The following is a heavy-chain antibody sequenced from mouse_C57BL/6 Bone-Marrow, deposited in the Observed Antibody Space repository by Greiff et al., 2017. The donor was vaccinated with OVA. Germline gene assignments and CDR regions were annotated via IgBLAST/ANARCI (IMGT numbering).Heavy chain of an antibody. Sequence: QVQLQQSGPELVKPGASVKLSCKASGYTFTSYDINWVKQRPGKGLEWIGWIYPRDGSTKYNEKFKGKATLTVDTSSSTAYMELHSLTSEDSAVYFCANCYGSSFYWYFDVWGTGTTVTVSS. CDR2: IYPRDGST. CDR1: GYTFTSYD. CDR3: ANCYGSSFYWYFDV. D-gene: IGHD1-1*01. J-gene: IGHJ1*03. V-gene: IGHV1-85*01.